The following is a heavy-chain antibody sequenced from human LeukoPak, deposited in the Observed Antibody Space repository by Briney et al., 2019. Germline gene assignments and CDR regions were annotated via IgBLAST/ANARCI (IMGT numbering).Heavy chain of an antibody. CDR3: ARDRYYYDSSGYRRMDV. CDR2: FYYSGST. V-gene: IGHV4-59*12. J-gene: IGHJ6*04. CDR1: GGSISSYY. D-gene: IGHD3-22*01. Sequence: SETLSLTCTVSGGSISSYYWSWIRQPPGKGLEWLGYFYYSGSTNYNPSLKSRVTISVDTAKNQFSLKLSSVTAADTAVYYCARDRYYYDSSGYRRMDVWSKGSTVTIPS.